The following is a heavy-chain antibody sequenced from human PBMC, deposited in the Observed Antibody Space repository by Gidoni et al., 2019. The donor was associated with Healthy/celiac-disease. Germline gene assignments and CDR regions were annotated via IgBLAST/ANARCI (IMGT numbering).Heavy chain of an antibody. J-gene: IGHJ2*01. V-gene: IGHV3-21*01. CDR1: GFTFSSYS. Sequence: EVQLVESGGGLVKPGGSLRLSCAASGFTFSSYSINWVRQAPGKGLEWVSSISSSSTYIYYADSVKGRFTISRDNAKNSLYLQMNSLRAEDTAVYYCARGRVVTVDDWYFDLWGRGTLVTVSS. CDR2: ISSSSTYI. D-gene: IGHD2-15*01. CDR3: ARGRVVTVDDWYFDL.